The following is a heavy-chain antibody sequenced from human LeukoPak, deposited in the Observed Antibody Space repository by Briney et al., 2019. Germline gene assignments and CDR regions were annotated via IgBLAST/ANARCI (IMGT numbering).Heavy chain of an antibody. CDR1: GFTFDDYG. CDR2: INWNGGST. J-gene: IGHJ4*02. Sequence: GGSLRLSCAASGFTFDDYGMSWVRQAPGKGLEWVSGINWNGGSTGYADSVKGRFTISRDNAKNSLYLQMNSLRAEDTALYYCARELGYCTNGVCFGNFDYWGQGTLVTVSS. D-gene: IGHD2-8*01. CDR3: ARELGYCTNGVCFGNFDY. V-gene: IGHV3-20*04.